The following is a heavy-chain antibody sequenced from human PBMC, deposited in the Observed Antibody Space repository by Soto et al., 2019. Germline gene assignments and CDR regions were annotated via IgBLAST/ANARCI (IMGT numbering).Heavy chain of an antibody. V-gene: IGHV4-59*08. CDR1: GGSMISCD. Sequence: QVRLQESGPGLVKPSQTLSLTCTVSGGSMISCDCNWIRNRPGRGLERIGFSYYAGSTRSNPPLRGGVTLYLAPPKTRFSLRGASWPAADPAGYSGGELVVATEPLDYWGKGTLVTVSS. D-gene: IGHD5-12*01. CDR2: SYYAGST. CDR3: GELVVATEPLDY. J-gene: IGHJ4*02.